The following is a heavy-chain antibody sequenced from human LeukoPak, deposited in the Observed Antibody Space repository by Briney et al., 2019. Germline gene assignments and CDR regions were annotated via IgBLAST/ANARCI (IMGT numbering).Heavy chain of an antibody. D-gene: IGHD5-18*01. Sequence: PSETLSLTCSVSGGSISSYYWSWIRQPPGKGLEWIGYIYNSGSTKYNPSLKSRVTISVDTSKNQVSLKLSSVTAADTAVYYCARASERYSYGYWFDPWGQGTLVTVSS. J-gene: IGHJ5*02. V-gene: IGHV4-59*01. CDR3: ARASERYSYGYWFDP. CDR1: GGSISSYY. CDR2: IYNSGST.